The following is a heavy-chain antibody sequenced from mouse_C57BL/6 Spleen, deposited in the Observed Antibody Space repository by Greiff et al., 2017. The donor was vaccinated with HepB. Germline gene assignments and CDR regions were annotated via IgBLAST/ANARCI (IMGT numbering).Heavy chain of an antibody. CDR1: GYTFTDYN. V-gene: IGHV1-18*01. Sequence: VQLQQSGPELVKPGASVKIPCKASGYTFTDYNMDWVKQSHGKSLEWIGDINPNNGGTIYNQKFKGKATLTVDKSSSTAYMELRSLTSEDTAVYYCARPHYYGSTLFDYWGQGTTLTVSS. CDR3: ARPHYYGSTLFDY. CDR2: INPNNGGT. D-gene: IGHD1-1*01. J-gene: IGHJ2*01.